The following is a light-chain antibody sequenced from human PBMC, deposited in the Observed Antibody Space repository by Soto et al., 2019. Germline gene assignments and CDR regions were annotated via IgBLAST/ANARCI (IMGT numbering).Light chain of an antibody. J-gene: IGLJ3*02. CDR2: EVS. CDR1: SSDVGVYNY. CDR3: SSYTSSSTLV. Sequence: QSALTQPASVSGSPGQSITISCTGTSSDVGVYNYVSWYQQHPGKAPKLMIYEVSNRPSGVSNRFSGSKSGNTASLPISGLQAEDEADYYCSSYTSSSTLVFGGGTKLTVL. V-gene: IGLV2-14*01.